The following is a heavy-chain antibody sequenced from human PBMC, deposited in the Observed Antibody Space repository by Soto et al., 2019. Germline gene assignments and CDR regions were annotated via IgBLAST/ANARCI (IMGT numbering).Heavy chain of an antibody. V-gene: IGHV3-9*01. Sequence: EVQLVESGGGLVQPGRSLRLSCAASGFTFDDHAMHWVQQAPGKGLEWVSGVNWNSRSIDYADSVKGRFTISRDNAKNSLYLQMNRLRPEDTALYYCAKDHGGRSWYGGIDYWGQGTLVTVSS. CDR1: GFTFDDHA. CDR3: AKDHGGRSWYGGIDY. CDR2: VNWNSRSI. J-gene: IGHJ4*02. D-gene: IGHD6-13*01.